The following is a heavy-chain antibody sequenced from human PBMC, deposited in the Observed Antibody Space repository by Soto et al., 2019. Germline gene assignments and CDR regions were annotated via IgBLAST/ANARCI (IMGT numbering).Heavy chain of an antibody. Sequence: GGSLRLSCAASGFIFSSYTLGWVRQAPGKRLEWVSSITAGSTIYYADSVKGRFTISRNNAKNSLYLQLDSLRDEDTAVYYCAKIRSGGHFDCWGQGTLVTVSS. CDR2: ITAGSTI. CDR1: GFIFSSYT. D-gene: IGHD2-15*01. J-gene: IGHJ4*02. CDR3: AKIRSGGHFDC. V-gene: IGHV3-48*02.